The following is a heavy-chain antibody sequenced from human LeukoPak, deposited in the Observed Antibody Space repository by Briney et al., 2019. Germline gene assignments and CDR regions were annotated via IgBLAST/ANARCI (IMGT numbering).Heavy chain of an antibody. V-gene: IGHV1-8*03. J-gene: IGHJ4*02. CDR3: ARRGGYCSGGSCYHLGY. D-gene: IGHD2-15*01. CDR2: MNPNSGNT. Sequence: GASVKVSCKASGGTFSSYAISWVRQAPGQGLEWMGWMNPNSGNTGYAQKFQGRVTITRNTSISTAYMELSSLRSEDTAVYYCARRGGYCSGGSCYHLGYWGQGTLVTVSS. CDR1: GGTFSSYA.